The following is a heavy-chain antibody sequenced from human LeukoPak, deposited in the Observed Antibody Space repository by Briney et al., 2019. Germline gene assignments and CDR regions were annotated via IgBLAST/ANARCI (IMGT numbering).Heavy chain of an antibody. D-gene: IGHD2-2*01. CDR3: ASTERCSTTCPLDY. Sequence: SETLSLTCGVYGGSFSGSYWSWIRQPPGRGLEWTGEINHSGSTNYNPSPKSRVTISLDTSKNQFSLKLSSVTAADTAVYYCASTERCSTTCPLDYWGQGTLVTVSS. J-gene: IGHJ4*02. V-gene: IGHV4-34*01. CDR2: INHSGST. CDR1: GGSFSGSY.